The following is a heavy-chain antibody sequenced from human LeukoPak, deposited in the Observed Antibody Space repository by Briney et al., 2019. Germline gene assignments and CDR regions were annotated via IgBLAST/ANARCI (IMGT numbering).Heavy chain of an antibody. CDR3: ARGVPAAIFRYNWFDP. D-gene: IGHD2-2*01. V-gene: IGHV4-34*01. Sequence: PSETLSLTCAVYGGSFSGYYWSWIRQPPGKGLEWIGEINHSGSTNYSPSLKSRVTISVDTSKNQFSLKLSSVTAADTAVYYCARGVPAAIFRYNWFDPWGQGTLVTVSP. CDR1: GGSFSGYY. J-gene: IGHJ5*02. CDR2: INHSGST.